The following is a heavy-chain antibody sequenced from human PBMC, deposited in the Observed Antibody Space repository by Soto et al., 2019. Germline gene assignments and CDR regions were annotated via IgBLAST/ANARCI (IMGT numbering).Heavy chain of an antibody. CDR2: MVGDGSSS. CDR1: GFILRTYA. V-gene: IGHV3-23*01. D-gene: IGHD1-26*01. CDR3: AKDLRPDGRYELDY. Sequence: EVQLLESGGGLAQPGGSLRLSCAASGFILRTYAMNWVRQAPGKGLEWVSVMVGDGSSSDYADSVRGRFTISRDNSKNTLYLQMNSLRVEDTALYYCAKDLRPDGRYELDYWGQGTLVTVSS. J-gene: IGHJ4*02.